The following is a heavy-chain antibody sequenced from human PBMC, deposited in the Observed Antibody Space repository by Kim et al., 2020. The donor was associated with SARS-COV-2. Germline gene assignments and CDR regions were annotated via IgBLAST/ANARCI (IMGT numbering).Heavy chain of an antibody. D-gene: IGHD3-3*01. J-gene: IGHJ6*02. Sequence: LRSRVTISLEPSKNQFSLKLSSVTAADTAVYYCARGFGVVIIGGYYGMDVWGQGTTVTVSS. CDR3: ARGFGVVIIGGYYGMDV. V-gene: IGHV4-31*02.